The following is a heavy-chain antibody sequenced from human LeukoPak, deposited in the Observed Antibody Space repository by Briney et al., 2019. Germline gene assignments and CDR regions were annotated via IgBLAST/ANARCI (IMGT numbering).Heavy chain of an antibody. Sequence: GGSLRLSCAASGFTFSSYGMHWVRQAPGKGLEWVAVIWYDGSNKYYADSVKGRFTISRDNSKNTLYLQMNSLRVEDTAVYYCARASGVQWLVPPWFDPWGRGTLVTVSS. CDR1: GFTFSSYG. D-gene: IGHD6-19*01. J-gene: IGHJ5*02. CDR2: IWYDGSNK. CDR3: ARASGVQWLVPPWFDP. V-gene: IGHV3-33*01.